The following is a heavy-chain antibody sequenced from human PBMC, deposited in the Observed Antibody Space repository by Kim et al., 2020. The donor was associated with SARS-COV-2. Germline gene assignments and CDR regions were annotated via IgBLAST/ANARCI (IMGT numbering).Heavy chain of an antibody. CDR1: GFTFNNHG. CDR2: IYSDGTTT. D-gene: IGHD6-13*01. Sequence: GGSLRLSCTASGFTFNNHGMRWVRQTPGKGLVWVSIIYSDGTTTCYADSVKGRFTLSRDNSRNTLYLQMNSLRAEDTAVYYCAKAHSPSAAGTDYYFYGVDVWGQGTTVTVSS. V-gene: IGHV3-23*03. CDR3: AKAHSPSAAGTDYYFYGVDV. J-gene: IGHJ6*02.